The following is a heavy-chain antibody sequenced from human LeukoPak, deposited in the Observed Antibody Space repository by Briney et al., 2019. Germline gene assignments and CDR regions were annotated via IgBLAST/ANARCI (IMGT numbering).Heavy chain of an antibody. CDR1: GFTVSSNY. Sequence: GGSLRLSCAASGFTVSSNYMSWVRQAPGKGLEWVSIIYSGGSTFYADSVKGRFTISRDNSKNTLYLQMNSLRAEDTAVYYCARVRLWFGESDYWGQGTLVTVSS. V-gene: IGHV3-53*01. CDR3: ARVRLWFGESDY. J-gene: IGHJ4*02. CDR2: IYSGGST. D-gene: IGHD3-10*01.